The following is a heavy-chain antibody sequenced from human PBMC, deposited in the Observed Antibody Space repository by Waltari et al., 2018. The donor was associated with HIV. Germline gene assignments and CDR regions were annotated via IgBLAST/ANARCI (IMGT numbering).Heavy chain of an antibody. CDR1: GGAITSYF. CDR2: IYYTGHT. CDR3: ARGRQSDWAGELDP. Sequence: QVQLQESGPGLVKPSETLSLTCTVSGGAITSYFGTWIRQPPGKGLELIGYIYYTGHTDYNPSPKGRVTMSVDASKNQFSLYLNSGTAADTAVYFCARGRQSDWAGELDPWGQGILVTISS. V-gene: IGHV4-59*01. J-gene: IGHJ5*02. D-gene: IGHD2-21*02.